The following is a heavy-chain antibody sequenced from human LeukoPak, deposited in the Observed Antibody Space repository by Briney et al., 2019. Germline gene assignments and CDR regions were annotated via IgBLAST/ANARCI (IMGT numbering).Heavy chain of an antibody. D-gene: IGHD2-21*01. Sequence: SETLSLTCTVSGGSISSHYWSWIRQPPGKGLEWIGYIYYSGSTNYNPSLKSRVTISVDTSKNQFSLELSSVTAADTAVYYCARVTSDGDSYFDYWGQGTLVAVSS. CDR2: IYYSGST. CDR3: ARVTSDGDSYFDY. CDR1: GGSISSHY. J-gene: IGHJ4*02. V-gene: IGHV4-59*11.